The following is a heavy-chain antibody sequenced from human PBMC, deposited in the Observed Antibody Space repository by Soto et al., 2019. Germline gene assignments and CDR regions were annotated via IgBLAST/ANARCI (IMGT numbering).Heavy chain of an antibody. Sequence: EINLLESGGGLQQPGGSLRLSFAASGFTFSTFAMGWVRQAPGKGPEWVSAVTGRARNTYYADSVKGRFTVSRDNFKDTVYLQMNGLRAEDTAVYYCAKMTPYGGDYRDAFDVWGQGTVVTVAS. CDR3: AKMTPYGGDYRDAFDV. V-gene: IGHV3-23*01. D-gene: IGHD2-21*02. CDR2: VTGRARNT. CDR1: GFTFSTFA. J-gene: IGHJ3*01.